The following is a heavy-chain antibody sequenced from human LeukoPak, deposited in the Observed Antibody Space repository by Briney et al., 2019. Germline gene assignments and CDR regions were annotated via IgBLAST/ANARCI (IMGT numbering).Heavy chain of an antibody. CDR2: IYPGDSDT. V-gene: IGHV5-51*01. CDR3: ARLSSSQKKYNWFDP. Sequence: GESLKISCKGSGYSFTSYWIGWVRQMPGKGLEWMGIIYPGDSDTRYSPSFQGQVTISADKSISTAYLQWSSLKASDTAVYYCARLSSSQKKYNWFDPWGQGTLVTVSS. CDR1: GYSFTSYW. D-gene: IGHD6-13*01. J-gene: IGHJ5*02.